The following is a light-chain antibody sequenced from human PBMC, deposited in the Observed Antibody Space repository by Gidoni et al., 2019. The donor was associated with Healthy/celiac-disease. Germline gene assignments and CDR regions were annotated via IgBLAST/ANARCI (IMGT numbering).Light chain of an antibody. CDR2: AAS. J-gene: IGKJ2*01. CDR1: QGISSY. Sequence: DIQLTHSPSFLSASVGDRVTITCRASQGISSYLAWYQQKPGKAPKLLIYAASTLQSGVPSRFSSSGSGTEFTLTISSLQPEDFATYYCQQLNSYFYTFGQGTKLEIK. CDR3: QQLNSYFYT. V-gene: IGKV1-9*01.